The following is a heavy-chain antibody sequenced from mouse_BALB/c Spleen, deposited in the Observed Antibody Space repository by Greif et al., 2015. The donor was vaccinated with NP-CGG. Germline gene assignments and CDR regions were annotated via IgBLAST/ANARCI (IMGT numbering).Heavy chain of an antibody. CDR1: GYTFSSYW. D-gene: IGHD2-2*01. CDR3: ARSGYGYYFDY. J-gene: IGHJ2*01. CDR2: ILPGGGST. Sequence: QLQQSGAELMKPGASVKISCKATGYTFSSYWIEWVKQRPGHGLEWIGEILPGGGSTNYNEKFKGKATFTADTSSNTAYMQLSSLTSEDSAVYYCARSGYGYYFDYWGQGTTLTVSS. V-gene: IGHV1-9*01.